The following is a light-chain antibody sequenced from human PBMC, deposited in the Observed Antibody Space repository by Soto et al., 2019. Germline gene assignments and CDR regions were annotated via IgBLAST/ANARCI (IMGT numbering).Light chain of an antibody. CDR2: ETS. CDR1: SSDFGSYKF. CDR3: FSFTSTNTPV. J-gene: IGLJ1*01. V-gene: IGLV2-23*01. Sequence: QSALTQPASVSGSPGQSVTISCTGTSSDFGSYKFVSWYQHHPGKVPKVIIYETSKRPSGVSDRFSGSKSGNTASLTISGLQAEDEADYYCFSFTSTNTPVFGSGTKLTVL.